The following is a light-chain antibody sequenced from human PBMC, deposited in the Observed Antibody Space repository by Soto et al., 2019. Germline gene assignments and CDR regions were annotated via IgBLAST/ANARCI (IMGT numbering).Light chain of an antibody. CDR2: EVS. V-gene: IGLV2-14*01. J-gene: IGLJ3*02. CDR3: SSYTSSATLEWV. Sequence: QSVLTQPASVSGSPGQSITISCTGTSSDIGAYNYVSWYQQHPGKAPKVMIYEVSNRPSGVSNRFSGSKSGNTASLTISGLQAEDEDNYYCSSYTSSATLEWVFGGGTKLTVL. CDR1: SSDIGAYNY.